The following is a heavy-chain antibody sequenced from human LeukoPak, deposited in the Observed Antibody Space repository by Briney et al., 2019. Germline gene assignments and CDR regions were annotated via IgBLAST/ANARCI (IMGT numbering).Heavy chain of an antibody. V-gene: IGHV4-30-2*01. CDR1: GGSISSGGYS. Sequence: PSQTLSLTCAVSGGSISSGGYSWSWIRQPPGKGLEWIGYIYHSGSTYYNPSLKSRVTISVDRSKNQFSLKLSSVTAADTAVYYCARGRGARLQFPYFDYWGQGTLVTVSS. D-gene: IGHD5-24*01. CDR3: ARGRGARLQFPYFDY. CDR2: IYHSGST. J-gene: IGHJ4*02.